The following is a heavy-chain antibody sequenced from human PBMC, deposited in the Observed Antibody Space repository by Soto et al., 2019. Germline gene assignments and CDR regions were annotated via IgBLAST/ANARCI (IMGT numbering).Heavy chain of an antibody. CDR2: IYYSGST. CDR1: GGSISSGGYY. Sequence: QVQLQESGPGLVKPSQTLSLTCTVSGGSISSGGYYWSWIRQHPGKGLEWIGYIYYSGSTYYNPSLKSRVTISVDTSKNQFSLKLSSVTAVDTAVYYCARAVFGVVKYYYYGMDVWGQGTTVTVSS. D-gene: IGHD3-3*01. CDR3: ARAVFGVVKYYYYGMDV. J-gene: IGHJ6*02. V-gene: IGHV4-31*03.